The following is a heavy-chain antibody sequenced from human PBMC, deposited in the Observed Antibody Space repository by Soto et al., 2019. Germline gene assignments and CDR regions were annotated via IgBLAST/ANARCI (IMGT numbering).Heavy chain of an antibody. CDR1: GYTFTTYG. Sequence: ASVKVSCKASGYTFTTYGFNWVRQAPGQGLEWMGWISPYNGDTNYAQNFQGRVTLTTDTSTSTAYMELRSLTSDDTAVYYCARTPRAQMIVLEAATRFDYWGQGTLVTGSS. D-gene: IGHD2-15*01. J-gene: IGHJ4*02. V-gene: IGHV1-18*04. CDR3: ARTPRAQMIVLEAATRFDY. CDR2: ISPYNGDT.